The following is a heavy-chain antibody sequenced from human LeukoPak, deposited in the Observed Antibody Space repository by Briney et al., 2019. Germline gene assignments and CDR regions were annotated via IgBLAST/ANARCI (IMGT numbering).Heavy chain of an antibody. J-gene: IGHJ5*02. V-gene: IGHV1-2*06. CDR2: INPDSGGT. CDR3: AREEWDQKGP. D-gene: IGHD1-26*01. CDR1: GYTFTGYY. Sequence: ASVKVSCKPSGYTFTGYYIHWVRQAPGQGLEWMGRINPDSGGTNNAQKFQGRITMTRDTSISTAYMELTKLRSDDTAVYYCAREEWDQKGPWGQGTLVTVSS.